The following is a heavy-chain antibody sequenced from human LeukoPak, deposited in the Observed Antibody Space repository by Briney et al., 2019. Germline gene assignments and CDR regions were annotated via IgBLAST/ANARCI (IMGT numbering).Heavy chain of an antibody. D-gene: IGHD2-2*01. CDR1: GFALSTYW. J-gene: IGHJ4*02. Sequence: PGGSLRLSCAASGFALSTYWMHWVRQAPGKGLVWVSRINSGGDSITYADSVKGRFTISRDNAKNTLYLQMNSLRAEDTAVYYCARVGEVVPAGIDYWGQGTLVTVSS. CDR2: INSGGDSI. CDR3: ARVGEVVPAGIDY. V-gene: IGHV3-74*03.